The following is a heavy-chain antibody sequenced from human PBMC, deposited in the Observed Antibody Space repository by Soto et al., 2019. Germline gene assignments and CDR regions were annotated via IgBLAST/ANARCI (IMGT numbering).Heavy chain of an antibody. V-gene: IGHV3-9*01. CDR1: GFTFDDYA. Sequence: EVQLVESGGGLVQPGRSLRLSCAASGFTFDDYAMHWVRQAPGKGLEWVSGISWNSGSIGYADSVKGRFTISRDNAKNSLYLQMNSLRAEDTALYYCAKVATYYDILTSSFDYWGQGTLVTVSS. CDR3: AKVATYYDILTSSFDY. D-gene: IGHD3-9*01. J-gene: IGHJ4*02. CDR2: ISWNSGSI.